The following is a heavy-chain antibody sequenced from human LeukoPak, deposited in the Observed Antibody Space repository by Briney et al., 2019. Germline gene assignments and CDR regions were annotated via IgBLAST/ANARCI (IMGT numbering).Heavy chain of an antibody. V-gene: IGHV3-66*01. CDR1: RFTVSSNY. Sequence: GGSLRLSCAAPRFTVSSNYMSWVRQAPGKGLEWVSVIYSGGRTYYADSAKGRFTISRDNSKNTLYLQMNSLRVEDTAVYYCARGRFLEWLDAFDIWGQGTMVTVSS. CDR2: IYSGGRT. CDR3: ARGRFLEWLDAFDI. J-gene: IGHJ3*02. D-gene: IGHD3-3*01.